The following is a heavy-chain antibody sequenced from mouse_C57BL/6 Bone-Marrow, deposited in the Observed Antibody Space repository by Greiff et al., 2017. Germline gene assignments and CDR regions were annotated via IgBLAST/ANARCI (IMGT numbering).Heavy chain of an antibody. Sequence: QVQLQQSGPGLVQPSQSLSITCTASGFSLTSYGVHWVRQSPGKGLEWLGVIWSGGSTDYNAAFISRLSISKDNSKSKVFFKMNSLQADDTAIYYCARRGDDYDDLLAMDYWGQGTSVTVSS. J-gene: IGHJ4*01. D-gene: IGHD2-4*01. CDR3: ARRGDDYDDLLAMDY. V-gene: IGHV2-2*01. CDR1: GFSLTSYG. CDR2: IWSGGST.